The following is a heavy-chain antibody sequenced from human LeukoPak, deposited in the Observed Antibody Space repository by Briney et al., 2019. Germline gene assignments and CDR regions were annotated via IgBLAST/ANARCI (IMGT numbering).Heavy chain of an antibody. CDR3: IRDLGGRSGH. CDR2: INEDGSTT. V-gene: IGHV3-74*01. Sequence: PGGPLSFSWAAPELPFGSNWMHWGRQAQGRGLVWVSRINEDGSTTNDADSVRGRSTICIHNAKNTQYLQRNSLSAEDTAVYDCIRDLGGRSGHWGQGTLVTVP. CDR1: ELPFGSNW. J-gene: IGHJ4*02. D-gene: IGHD1-26*01.